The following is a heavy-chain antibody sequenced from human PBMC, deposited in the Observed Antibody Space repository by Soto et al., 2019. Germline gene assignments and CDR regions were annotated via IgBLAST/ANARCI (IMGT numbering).Heavy chain of an antibody. CDR3: ACLIESGYSYGP. CDR2: IIPILGIA. V-gene: IGHV1-69*02. Sequence: SVKVSCKASGGTFSSYTISWVRQAPGQGLEWMGRIIPILGIANYAQQFQGRVTITADKSTGTAYMELSSLRSEDTAMYYCACLIESGYSYGPWGQGTLVTVSS. D-gene: IGHD5-18*01. CDR1: GGTFSSYT. J-gene: IGHJ5*02.